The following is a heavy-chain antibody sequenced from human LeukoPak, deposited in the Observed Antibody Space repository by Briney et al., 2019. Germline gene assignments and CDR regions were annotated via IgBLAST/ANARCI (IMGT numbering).Heavy chain of an antibody. V-gene: IGHV3-23*01. Sequence: QPGGSLRLSCAASGFTFSSYAMSWVRQAPGKGLEWVSAISGSGGSTYYADSVKGRFTISRDNSKNTLYLQMNSLRAEDTAVYYCAKDRSEVYDFWPPFDPWGQGTLVTVSS. CDR1: GFTFSSYA. D-gene: IGHD3-3*01. CDR3: AKDRSEVYDFWPPFDP. CDR2: ISGSGGST. J-gene: IGHJ5*02.